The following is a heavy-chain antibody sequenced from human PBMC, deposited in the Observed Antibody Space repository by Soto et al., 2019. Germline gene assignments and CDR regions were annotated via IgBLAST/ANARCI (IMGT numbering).Heavy chain of an antibody. V-gene: IGHV1-69*01. D-gene: IGHD6-13*01. Sequence: QVQLVQSGAEVKKPRSSVKVSCKASGGTFSSYAISWVRQAPGQGLEWMGGIIPIFGTANYAQKFQGRVTITADESTSTAYMELSSLRSEDTAVYYCARDRGIAAAGSSNWFDPWGQGTLVTVSS. CDR2: IIPIFGTA. CDR3: ARDRGIAAAGSSNWFDP. CDR1: GGTFSSYA. J-gene: IGHJ5*02.